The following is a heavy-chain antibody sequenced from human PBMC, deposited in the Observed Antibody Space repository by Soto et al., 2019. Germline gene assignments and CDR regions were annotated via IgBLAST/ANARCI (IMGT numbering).Heavy chain of an antibody. Sequence: QVQLVESGGGVVQPGRSLRLSCVASGFTFRSYGMHWVRQAPGKGLEWVALIWYDGSNTLYADSVKGRFTLSRDNSKNTLYLEMNSLRAEDTAMYYCARDLWYARSGNWYFDLWGRGTLVTVSA. D-gene: IGHD3-10*01. CDR3: ARDLWYARSGNWYFDL. CDR2: IWYDGSNT. CDR1: GFTFRSYG. V-gene: IGHV3-33*01. J-gene: IGHJ2*01.